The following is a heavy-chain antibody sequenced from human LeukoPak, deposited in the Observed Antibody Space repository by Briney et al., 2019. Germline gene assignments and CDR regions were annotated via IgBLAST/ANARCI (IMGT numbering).Heavy chain of an antibody. J-gene: IGHJ4*02. CDR1: GFTFRSYA. Sequence: PGGSLRLSCAAPGFTFRSYAITWVRQAPGKGLEWVSTITSTSGDYTFYSDSVKGRFAISRDNSKNTLYLQMDSLTAEDTAVYYCAKLSGNYYFDHWGQGTLVTVSS. CDR3: AKLSGNYYFDH. CDR2: ITSTSGDYT. D-gene: IGHD3-3*01. V-gene: IGHV3-23*01.